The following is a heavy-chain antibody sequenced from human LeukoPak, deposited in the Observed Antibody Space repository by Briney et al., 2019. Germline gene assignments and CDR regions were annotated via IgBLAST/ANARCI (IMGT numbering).Heavy chain of an antibody. V-gene: IGHV4-59*01. CDR2: IYYSGST. CDR3: AKDSDSSGWDAFDI. J-gene: IGHJ3*02. CDR1: GGSISSYY. D-gene: IGHD6-19*01. Sequence: SETLSLTCTVSGGSISSYYWSWIRQPPGKGLEWIGYIYYSGSTNYNPSLKSRVTISVDTSKNQFSLKLSSVTAADTAVYYCAKDSDSSGWDAFDIWGQGTMVTVSS.